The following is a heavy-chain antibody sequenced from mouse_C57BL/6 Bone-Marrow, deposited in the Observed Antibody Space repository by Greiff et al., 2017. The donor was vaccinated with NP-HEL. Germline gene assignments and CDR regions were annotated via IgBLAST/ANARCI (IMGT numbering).Heavy chain of an antibody. CDR1: GYTFTSYG. CDR3: ERRGGRYFDV. Sequence: QVHVKQSGAELARPGASVKLSCKASGYTFTSYGISWVKQRTGQGLEWIGEIYPRSGNTYYNEKFKGKATLTADKSSSTAYMELLSLTSEDSAVYVCERRGGRYFDVCGTGTTVTVTS. V-gene: IGHV1-81*01. J-gene: IGHJ1*03. CDR2: IYPRSGNT. D-gene: IGHD1-1*02.